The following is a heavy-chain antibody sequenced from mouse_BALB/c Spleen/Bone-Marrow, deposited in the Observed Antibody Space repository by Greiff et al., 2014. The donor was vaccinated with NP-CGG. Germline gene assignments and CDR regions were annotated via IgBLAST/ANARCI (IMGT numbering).Heavy chain of an antibody. J-gene: IGHJ2*01. D-gene: IGHD2-4*01. Sequence: VQLKESGPSLVKPSQTLSLTCSVTGDSITSGYWNWVRKFPGNKLEYMGYISYSGSTYYNPSLKSRISITRDTSKNQYYLQMNSVTTEDTSTYYWARYKGYDDHDGDYFDDGGQGTTLTVSS. CDR3: ARYKGYDDHDGDYFDD. CDR1: GDSITSGY. V-gene: IGHV3-8*02. CDR2: ISYSGST.